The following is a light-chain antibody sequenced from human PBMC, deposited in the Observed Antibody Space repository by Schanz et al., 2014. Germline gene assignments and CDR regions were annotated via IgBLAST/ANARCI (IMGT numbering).Light chain of an antibody. CDR1: QSISSW. CDR2: AAS. Sequence: DIQMTQSPSPLSASVGDSVTITCRASQSISSWLAWYQQKPGKAPNLLIYAASTLQSGVPSRFSGSGSGTEFILTISSLQPEDIATYYCQQYDNLLFTFGPGTKVDIK. V-gene: IGKV1-5*01. J-gene: IGKJ3*01. CDR3: QQYDNLLFT.